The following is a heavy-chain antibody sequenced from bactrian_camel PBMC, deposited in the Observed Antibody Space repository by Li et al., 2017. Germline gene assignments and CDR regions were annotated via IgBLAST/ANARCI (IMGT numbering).Heavy chain of an antibody. CDR3: ALIYYGFRLPDY. CDR1: GYSYNGYC. D-gene: IGHD3*01. Sequence: HVQLVESGGGLVQAGGSLRLSCVASGYSYNGYCKGWFRQVRGKGREAIAQLDADGQTQYDASVRGRFTISEDNAKNTLHLQMNTLKPEDTGMYYCALIYYGFRLPDYWGQGTQVTVS. CDR2: LDADGQT. J-gene: IGHJ4*01. V-gene: IGHV3S1*01.